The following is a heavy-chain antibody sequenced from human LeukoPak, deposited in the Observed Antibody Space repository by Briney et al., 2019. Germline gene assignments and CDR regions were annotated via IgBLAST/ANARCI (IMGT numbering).Heavy chain of an antibody. Sequence: ASVKVSCKASGYTFTSYDINWVRQATGQGLEWMGWMNPNSGNTGYAQKFQGRVTMTRNTSISTAYMELSSLRSENTAVYYCERGYSSSWYPMQVGYYYYMDVWGKGTTVTVSS. CDR1: GYTFTSYD. V-gene: IGHV1-8*01. J-gene: IGHJ6*03. CDR3: ERGYSSSWYPMQVGYYYYMDV. CDR2: MNPNSGNT. D-gene: IGHD6-13*01.